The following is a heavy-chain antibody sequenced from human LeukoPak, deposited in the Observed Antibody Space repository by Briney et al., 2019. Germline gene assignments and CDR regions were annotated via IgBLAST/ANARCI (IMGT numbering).Heavy chain of an antibody. Sequence: GRSLRLSCAASGFTFSSYGMHWVRQAPGKGLEWVAVISYDGSNKYYADSVKGRFTISRDNSKNTLCLQMNSLRAEDTAVYYCAIVPAAMHNYWGQGTLVTVSS. D-gene: IGHD2-2*01. CDR3: AIVPAAMHNY. J-gene: IGHJ4*02. V-gene: IGHV3-30*03. CDR2: ISYDGSNK. CDR1: GFTFSSYG.